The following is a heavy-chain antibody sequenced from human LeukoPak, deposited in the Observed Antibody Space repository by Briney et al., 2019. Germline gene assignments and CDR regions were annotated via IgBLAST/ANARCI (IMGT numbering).Heavy chain of an antibody. J-gene: IGHJ5*02. CDR2: ISAYNGNT. D-gene: IGHD2-21*02. V-gene: IGHV1-18*01. CDR1: GYTFTSYG. Sequence: ASVKVSCKASGYTFTSYGISWVRQAPGQGLEWMGWISAYNGNTNYAQKLQGRVTMTTDTSTSTAYMELRSLRSDDTAVYYCARDRVAYCGGDCYSEWFDPRGQGALVTVSS. CDR3: ARDRVAYCGGDCYSEWFDP.